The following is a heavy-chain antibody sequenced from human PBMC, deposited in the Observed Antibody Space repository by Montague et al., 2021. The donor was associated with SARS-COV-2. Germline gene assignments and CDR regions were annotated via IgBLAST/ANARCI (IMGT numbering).Heavy chain of an antibody. V-gene: IGHV4-34*01. CDR1: DGSFSGYY. J-gene: IGHJ3*02. CDR3: ARGQDTIFGVLIMLPAAGAFDI. D-gene: IGHD3-3*01. CDR2: INNNGST. Sequence: SETLSLTCAVYDGSFSGYYWSWIRQPPGKGLEWIGVINNNGSTNSNPSLKSRVTISVDTSKTQFSLKLNSGSAAATAVYYCARGQDTIFGVLIMLPAAGAFDIWGQGTMVTVSS.